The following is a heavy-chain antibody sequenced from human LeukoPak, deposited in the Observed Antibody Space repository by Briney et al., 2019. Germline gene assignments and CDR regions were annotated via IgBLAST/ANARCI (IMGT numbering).Heavy chain of an antibody. J-gene: IGHJ4*02. CDR2: ISGGGAKT. CDR1: GFTFSSYV. CDR3: AKGGDSNSWYYFNY. V-gene: IGHV3-23*01. Sequence: GGSLRLSCAASGFTFSSYVMSWVRRAPGKGLESVSGISGGGAKTYNADSVKGRFAISGDNSKNTLYLQMNSLRAEDTAVYYCAKGGDSNSWYYFNYWGQGTLVTVSS. D-gene: IGHD6-13*01.